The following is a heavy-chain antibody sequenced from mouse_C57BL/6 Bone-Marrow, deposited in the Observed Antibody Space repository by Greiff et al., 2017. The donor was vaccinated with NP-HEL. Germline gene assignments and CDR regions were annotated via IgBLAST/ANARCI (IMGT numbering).Heavy chain of an antibody. D-gene: IGHD4-1*01. V-gene: IGHV6-6*01. CDR1: GFTFSDAW. J-gene: IGHJ3*01. CDR3: TSLTFFAY. Sequence: EVKLVESGGGLVQPGGSMKLSCAASGFTFSDAWMDWVRHSPEKGLEWVAEIRNKANNHATYYAESVKGRFTISRDDSKSSVYLQMNSLRAEDTGIYYCTSLTFFAYWGQGTLVTVSA. CDR2: IRNKANNHAT.